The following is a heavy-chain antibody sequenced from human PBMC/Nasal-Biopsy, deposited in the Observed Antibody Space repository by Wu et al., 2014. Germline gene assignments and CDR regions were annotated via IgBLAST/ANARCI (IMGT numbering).Heavy chain of an antibody. D-gene: IGHD6-13*01. CDR2: ISGAGSSA. V-gene: IGHV3-74*01. Sequence: RLSCAASGFTSVASGCTGSAKLQGRGLVWVSRISGAGSSANYADSVKGRFTTSRDNAKSTVYLQMNSLAAEDTAVYYCIRDFRIADFWGQGTLVTVSS. CDR1: GFTSVASG. J-gene: IGHJ4*02. CDR3: IRDFRIADF.